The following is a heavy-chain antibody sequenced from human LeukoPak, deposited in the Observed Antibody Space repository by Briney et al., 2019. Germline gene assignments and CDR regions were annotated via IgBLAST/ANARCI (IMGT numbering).Heavy chain of an antibody. J-gene: IGHJ4*02. CDR1: GGSISSSSYY. CDR3: ARRWRNNREFDY. D-gene: IGHD1/OR15-1a*01. Sequence: PSETLSLTCTVSGGSISSSSYYWDWIRQPPGKGLEWIGCIYYSGSTYCNPSLKSRVTISVDTSKIQFSLKLSSVTAADTAVYYCARRWRNNREFDYWGLGTLVTVSS. V-gene: IGHV4-39*01. CDR2: IYYSGST.